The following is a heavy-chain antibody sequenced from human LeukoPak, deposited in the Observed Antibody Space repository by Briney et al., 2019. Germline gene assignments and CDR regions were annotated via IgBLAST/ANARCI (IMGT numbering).Heavy chain of an antibody. D-gene: IGHD6-19*01. J-gene: IGHJ3*02. Sequence: ASVKVSCKASGGXFSSYAISWVRQAPGQGLEWMGRIIPILGIANYAQKFQGRVTITADKSTSTAYMELSSLRSEDTAVYYCARGGIAVAGTGDDAFDIWGQGTMVTVSS. CDR3: ARGGIAVAGTGDDAFDI. CDR1: GGXFSSYA. CDR2: IIPILGIA. V-gene: IGHV1-69*04.